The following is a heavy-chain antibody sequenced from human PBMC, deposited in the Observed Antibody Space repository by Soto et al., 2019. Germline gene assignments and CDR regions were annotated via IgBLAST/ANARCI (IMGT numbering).Heavy chain of an antibody. CDR1: GFTLSSYT. Sequence: GGSLRLSWAASGFTLSSYTMHWVRQAPGKGLEYVSAISSNGGSTYYAKSVKGRFTISRDNYKNTLNLQMGGMRVEDIAVYYCARDLSLGNYYYYYMDVWGKGTTVTVSS. D-gene: IGHD7-27*01. CDR3: ARDLSLGNYYYYYMDV. J-gene: IGHJ6*03. CDR2: ISSNGGST. V-gene: IGHV3-64*01.